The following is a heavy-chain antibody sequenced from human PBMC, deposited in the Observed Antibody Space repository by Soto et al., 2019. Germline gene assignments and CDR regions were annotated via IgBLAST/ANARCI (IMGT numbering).Heavy chain of an antibody. J-gene: IGHJ6*02. CDR3: ASHIVGGYYYYYYGMDV. CDR1: GYTFTSYG. V-gene: IGHV1-69*13. D-gene: IGHD1-26*01. CDR2: IIPIIGTA. Sequence: ASVKVSCKASGYTFTSYGISWVRQAPGQGLEWMGGIIPIIGTANYAQKFQGRVTITADESTSTAYMELSSLRSEDTAVYYCASHIVGGYYYYYYGMDVWGQGTTVTVSS.